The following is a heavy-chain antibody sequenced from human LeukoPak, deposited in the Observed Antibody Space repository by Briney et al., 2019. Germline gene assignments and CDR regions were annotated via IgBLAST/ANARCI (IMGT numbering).Heavy chain of an antibody. CDR3: AKRVVPAARTSNIDY. J-gene: IGHJ4*02. CDR2: IGTAGDT. CDR1: GFTFSSYW. V-gene: IGHV3-13*01. D-gene: IGHD2-2*01. Sequence: GGSLRLSCAASGFTFSSYWMHWVRQATGKGLEWVSAIGTAGDTYYPGSVKGRFTISRENAKNSLYLQMNSLRAGDTAVYYCAKRVVPAARTSNIDYWGQGTLVTVSS.